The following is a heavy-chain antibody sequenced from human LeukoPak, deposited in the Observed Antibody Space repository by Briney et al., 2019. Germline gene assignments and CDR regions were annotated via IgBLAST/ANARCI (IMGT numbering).Heavy chain of an antibody. J-gene: IGHJ6*02. V-gene: IGHV1-18*01. CDR1: GYTFTSYG. CDR2: ISAYNGNT. Sequence: ASVKVSCKASGYTFTSYGISWVRQAPGQGLEWMGWISAYNGNTNYAQKLQGRVTMTTDTSTSTAYMELRSLRSDDTAVYYCARAISSWYRYYYYGMDVWGQGTTVAVSS. CDR3: ARAISSWYRYYYYGMDV. D-gene: IGHD6-13*01.